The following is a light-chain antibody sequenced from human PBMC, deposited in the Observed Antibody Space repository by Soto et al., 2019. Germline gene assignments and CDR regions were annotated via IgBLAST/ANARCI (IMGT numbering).Light chain of an antibody. CDR3: QTWGTGIVV. CDR2: LNSDGRH. J-gene: IGLJ2*01. CDR1: SGHSSYA. Sequence: QLVLTQSPSASASLGASVKLTCTLSSGHSSYAIAWHQQQPEKGPRYLMKLNSDGRHSKWDGIPDRLSGSSSGAERYLTSSSLQSEDEADYYCQTWGTGIVVFGGGTKLTVL. V-gene: IGLV4-69*01.